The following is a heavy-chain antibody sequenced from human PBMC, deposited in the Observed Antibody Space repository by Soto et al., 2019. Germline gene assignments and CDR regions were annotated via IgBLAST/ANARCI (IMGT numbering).Heavy chain of an antibody. CDR1: GGTLSSYT. D-gene: IGHD2-2*01. Sequence: QVQLVQSGDEVKKPGSSVKVSCKASGGTLSSYTFSWVRQAPGQGLEWMGRVIPKLGVTNYAKKFQGRFTIVVDTSTSTAYMELNSLRYEDTAVYYWARDKGYCSDTSCPDFDYWGQGTLVTVSS. CDR3: ARDKGYCSDTSCPDFDY. V-gene: IGHV1-69*08. J-gene: IGHJ4*02. CDR2: VIPKLGVT.